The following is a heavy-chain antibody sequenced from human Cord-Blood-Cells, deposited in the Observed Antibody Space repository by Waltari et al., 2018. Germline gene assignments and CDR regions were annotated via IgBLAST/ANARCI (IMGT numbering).Heavy chain of an antibody. CDR1: GYSFTSYW. J-gene: IGHJ6*03. V-gene: IGHV5-51*01. CDR2: IYPGDSDT. Sequence: EVQLVQSGAEVKKPGESLKISCTGSGYSFTSYWVGRVRQMPGKGLEWMGIIYPGDSDTRYSPSFQGQVTISADKSISTAYLQWSSLKASDTAMYYCARHKTPSYYYYYYMDVWGKGTTVTVSS. CDR3: ARHKTPSYYYYYYMDV.